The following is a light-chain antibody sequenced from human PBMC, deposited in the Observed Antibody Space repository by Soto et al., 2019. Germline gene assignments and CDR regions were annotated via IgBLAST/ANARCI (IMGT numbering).Light chain of an antibody. Sequence: ETVMTQSPATLSVSPGERATLSCRASQSISSDLAWYQQQPGQAPRLLIYGASTTATGIPGRFSGSGSGREFTLTISSLQSEDFAVYYCQQYNNWPRTFGQGTKLEIK. CDR3: QQYNNWPRT. J-gene: IGKJ2*01. V-gene: IGKV3-15*01. CDR2: GAS. CDR1: QSISSD.